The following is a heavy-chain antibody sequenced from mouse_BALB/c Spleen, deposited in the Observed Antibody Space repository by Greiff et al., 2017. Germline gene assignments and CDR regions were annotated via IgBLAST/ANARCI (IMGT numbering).Heavy chain of an antibody. CDR1: GFTFTDYY. CDR3: ARDWDGYAMDY. D-gene: IGHD4-1*01. Sequence: EVMLVESGGGLVQPGGSLRLSCATSGFTFTDYYMSWVRQPPGKALEWLGFIRNKANGYTTEYSASVKGRFTISRDNSQSILYLQMNTLRAEDSATYYCARDWDGYAMDYWGQGTSVTVSS. J-gene: IGHJ4*01. V-gene: IGHV7-3*02. CDR2: IRNKANGYTT.